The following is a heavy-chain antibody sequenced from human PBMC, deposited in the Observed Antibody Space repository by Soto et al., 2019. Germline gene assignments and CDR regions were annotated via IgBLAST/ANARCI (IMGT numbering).Heavy chain of an antibody. CDR2: IIPIFGTA. V-gene: IGHV1-69*01. J-gene: IGHJ6*02. CDR1: GGTFSSYA. CDR3: ARGGQWLVLSGMDV. Sequence: QVQLVQSGAEVKKPESSVKVSCTASGGTFSSYAISWVRQAPGQGLEWMGGIIPIFGTANYAQKFQGRVTITADESTSTAYMELSSLRSEDTAVYYCARGGQWLVLSGMDVWGQGTTVTVSS. D-gene: IGHD6-19*01.